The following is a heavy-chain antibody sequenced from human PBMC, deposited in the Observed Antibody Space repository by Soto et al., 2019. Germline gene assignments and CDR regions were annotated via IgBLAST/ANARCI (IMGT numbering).Heavy chain of an antibody. CDR3: ARVGVGGSYGPAYGMDV. D-gene: IGHD1-26*01. Sequence: SETLSLTCAVYGGSFSGYYWSWIRQPPGKGLEWIGEINHSGSTNYNPSLKSRVTISVDTSKNQFSLKLSSVTAADTAVYYCARVGVGGSYGPAYGMDVWGQGTTVTVSS. V-gene: IGHV4-34*01. CDR2: INHSGST. J-gene: IGHJ6*02. CDR1: GGSFSGYY.